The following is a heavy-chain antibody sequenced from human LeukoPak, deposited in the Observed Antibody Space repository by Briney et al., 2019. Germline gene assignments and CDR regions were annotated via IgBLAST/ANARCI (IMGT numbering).Heavy chain of an antibody. J-gene: IGHJ4*02. CDR2: IYYSGST. Sequence: PSETLSLTCTVSGGSISGYYWSWIRQPPGKGLEWIGYIYYSGSTNYNSSLRSRVTISLDMSKYHFSLKLSSVTAADTAVYYCAGHKQWLVDFDYWGQGTLVTVSS. V-gene: IGHV4-59*01. CDR3: AGHKQWLVDFDY. D-gene: IGHD6-19*01. CDR1: GGSISGYY.